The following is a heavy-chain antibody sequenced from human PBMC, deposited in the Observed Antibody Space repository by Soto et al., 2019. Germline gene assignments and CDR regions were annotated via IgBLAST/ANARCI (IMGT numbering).Heavy chain of an antibody. J-gene: IGHJ5*02. Sequence: SETLSLTCTVSGASVTSDSYYWSWIRQPPGEGLEWIGYIYYSGSTKYNPSLKSRVTISVDTSKNQFSLKVSSVTAADTAVYYCARGIRMEWLQFENWFDPWGQGTLVTVSS. D-gene: IGHD5-12*01. CDR3: ARGIRMEWLQFENWFDP. V-gene: IGHV4-61*01. CDR1: GASVTSDSYY. CDR2: IYYSGST.